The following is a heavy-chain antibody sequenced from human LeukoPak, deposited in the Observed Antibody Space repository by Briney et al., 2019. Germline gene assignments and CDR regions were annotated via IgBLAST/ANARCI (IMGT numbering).Heavy chain of an antibody. J-gene: IGHJ6*03. CDR3: ARVSCSGVSCYHYYYYMDV. CDR2: IFYSGST. D-gene: IGHD2-15*01. CDR1: GGSIRSYY. Sequence: PSETLSLTCTVSGGSIRSYYWSWIRQPPGKGLEWIGYIFYSGSTNYNPSLRSRVTISVDTSKNQFSLKLSSVTAADTAVYYCARVSCSGVSCYHYYYYMDVWGTGTTVTVSS. V-gene: IGHV4-59*01.